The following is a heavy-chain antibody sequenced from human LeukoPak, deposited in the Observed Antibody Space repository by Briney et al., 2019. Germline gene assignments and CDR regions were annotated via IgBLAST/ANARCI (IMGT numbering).Heavy chain of an antibody. J-gene: IGHJ6*02. Sequence: ASVKVSCKASGYAFTSYGISWVRQAPGQGLEWMGWISAYNGNTNYPQKLQGRVTMTTDTSTSTAYMELRSLRSDDTAVYYCARDRLRGYYYYGMDVWGQGTTVTVSS. CDR1: GYAFTSYG. CDR3: ARDRLRGYYYYGMDV. D-gene: IGHD4-17*01. V-gene: IGHV1-18*01. CDR2: ISAYNGNT.